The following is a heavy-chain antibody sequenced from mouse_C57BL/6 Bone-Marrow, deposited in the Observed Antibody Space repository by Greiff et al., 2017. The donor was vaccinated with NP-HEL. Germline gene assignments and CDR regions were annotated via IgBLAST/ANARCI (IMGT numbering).Heavy chain of an antibody. CDR1: GFNIKDDY. Sequence: EVKLVESGAELVRPGASVKLSCTASGFNIKDDYMHWVKQRPEQGLEWIGWIDPENGDTEYASKFQGKATITADTSSNTAYLQLSSLTSEDTAVYYCATNYYYGCWYFEFGGRGTAVTVTA. CDR3: ATNYYYGCWYFEF. J-gene: IGHJ1*03. CDR2: IDPENGDT. V-gene: IGHV14-4*01. D-gene: IGHD1-1*02.